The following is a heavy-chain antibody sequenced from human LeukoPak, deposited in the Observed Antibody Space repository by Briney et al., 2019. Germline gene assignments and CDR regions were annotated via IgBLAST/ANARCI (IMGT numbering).Heavy chain of an antibody. CDR1: GFTFSSYG. CDR3: ARAPNNAWHNFDC. Sequence: GGSLRLSCAASGFTFSSYGMHWVRQAPGKGLEWVAVIWYDGSNKYYADSVKGRFTISRDNSKDTLYLQMNSLRPEDTAVYYCARAPNNAWHNFDCWGQGTLVTVSS. J-gene: IGHJ4*02. CDR2: IWYDGSNK. D-gene: IGHD1/OR15-1a*01. V-gene: IGHV3-33*01.